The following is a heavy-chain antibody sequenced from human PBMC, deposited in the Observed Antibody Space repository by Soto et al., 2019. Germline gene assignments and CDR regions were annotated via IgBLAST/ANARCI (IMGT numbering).Heavy chain of an antibody. CDR1: GFTFSSSE. J-gene: IGHJ3*01. Sequence: PGGSLRLSCVASGFTFSSSEMYWVRQAPGKWLEWVSYIHPAGQPIFYADSVKGRFTISRDNAKNSLYLQMNSLRAEDTAVYYYARRGSSWGQGTMVTVSS. CDR2: IHPAGQPI. CDR3: ARRGSS. V-gene: IGHV3-48*03. D-gene: IGHD2-2*01.